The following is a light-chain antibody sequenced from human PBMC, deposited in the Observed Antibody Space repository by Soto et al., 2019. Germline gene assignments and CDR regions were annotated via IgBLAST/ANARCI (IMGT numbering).Light chain of an antibody. CDR1: QTVSNN. V-gene: IGKV3-15*01. Sequence: EIVMTQSPDTLSVSPGEKDTLSCRASQTVSNNLAWYQQKPGQAPRLLIYFASPRATGIPARFSGSGSGTEFTLTISSLQSEDFAVYYCQQYNKWPLTFGGGTKVETK. CDR2: FAS. CDR3: QQYNKWPLT. J-gene: IGKJ4*01.